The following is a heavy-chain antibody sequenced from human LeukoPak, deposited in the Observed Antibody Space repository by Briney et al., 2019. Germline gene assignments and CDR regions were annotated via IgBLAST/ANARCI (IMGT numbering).Heavy chain of an antibody. V-gene: IGHV4-30-2*01. CDR3: VSAYCGGDCYHSLLAN. Sequence: SETLSLTCAVSGDSMGSGGYSWSWVRLPPGKRLEWIGYIYHSGSSSYNPSLKSRVTIPMDRSRNQFSLRLTSVTAADTAVYYCVSAYCGGDCYHSLLANWGQGILVTVSS. D-gene: IGHD2-21*02. CDR1: GDSMGSGGYS. CDR2: IYHSGSS. J-gene: IGHJ4*02.